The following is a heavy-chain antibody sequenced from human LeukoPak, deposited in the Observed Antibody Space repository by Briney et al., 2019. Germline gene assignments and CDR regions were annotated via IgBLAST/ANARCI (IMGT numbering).Heavy chain of an antibody. CDR3: ARGQLRLTSPFNN. V-gene: IGHV4-30-2*01. D-gene: IGHD4-17*01. J-gene: IGHJ4*02. CDR1: GDSISSAGHY. CDR2: IYHSGST. Sequence: SQTLSLTCTVSGDSISSAGHYWSWVRQPPGKGLEWLGYIYHSGSTHYNSSFQSRVTISEDTSQNQIYLSLSSVTAADTAVYYCARGQLRLTSPFNNWGQGTLVTVSS.